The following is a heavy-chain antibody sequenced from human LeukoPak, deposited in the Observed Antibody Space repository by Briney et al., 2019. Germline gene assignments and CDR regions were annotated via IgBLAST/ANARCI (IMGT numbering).Heavy chain of an antibody. D-gene: IGHD3-10*01. J-gene: IGHJ3*02. Sequence: GGSLRLSCAASGFTFSSYSMNWVRQAPGKGLEWVSYISSSGSTIYYADSVKGRFTISRDNAKSSLYLQMNSLRAEDTAVYYCARQWFGSGSYDAFDIWGQGTMVTVSS. CDR1: GFTFSSYS. CDR2: ISSSGSTI. V-gene: IGHV3-48*04. CDR3: ARQWFGSGSYDAFDI.